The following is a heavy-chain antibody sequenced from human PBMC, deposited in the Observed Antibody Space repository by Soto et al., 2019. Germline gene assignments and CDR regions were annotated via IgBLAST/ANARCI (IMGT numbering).Heavy chain of an antibody. CDR2: INHRGNT. J-gene: IGHJ4*02. Sequence: PSETLSLTCAVYGGSFRGYYWTWIRQPPGKGLEWIGEINHRGNTKYTPSLKSRVTISVDTSKNQFFLNLSSVSAADTAVYYCARFGESSGQGDYWGQGTLVTVSS. D-gene: IGHD3-10*01. CDR3: ARFGESSGQGDY. CDR1: GGSFRGYY. V-gene: IGHV4-34*01.